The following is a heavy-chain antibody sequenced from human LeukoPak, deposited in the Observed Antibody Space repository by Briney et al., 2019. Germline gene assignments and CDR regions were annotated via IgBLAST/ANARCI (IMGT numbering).Heavy chain of an antibody. CDR1: GFTFSSYA. Sequence: GGSLRLSCAASGFTFSSYAMSWVRQAPGMGLEWVSAISGSGDSTFYADSVKGRFTISRDNSKNTLYMLMNSLRAEDTAVYYCAKTLPTFYGSGSYYKNPIDYWGQGTLVTVSS. D-gene: IGHD3-10*01. CDR3: AKTLPTFYGSGSYYKNPIDY. V-gene: IGHV3-23*01. CDR2: ISGSGDST. J-gene: IGHJ4*02.